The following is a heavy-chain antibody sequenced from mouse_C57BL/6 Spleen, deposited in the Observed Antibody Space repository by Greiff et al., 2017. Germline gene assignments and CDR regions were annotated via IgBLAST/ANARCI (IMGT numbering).Heavy chain of an antibody. J-gene: IGHJ3*01. D-gene: IGHD1-1*01. V-gene: IGHV1-53*01. CDR3: AREGDTEGFAY. CDR2: SKPSNGGT. Sequence: QVQPQQLGTELVKPGASVKLSCKASGYTFTSYWMHWVKQRPGQGLEWIGNSKPSNGGTYYNEKIKSKAQLTVDKSSITAYMQLSSQTSEDSAVYYCAREGDTEGFAYWGQGTLVTVSA. CDR1: GYTFTSYW.